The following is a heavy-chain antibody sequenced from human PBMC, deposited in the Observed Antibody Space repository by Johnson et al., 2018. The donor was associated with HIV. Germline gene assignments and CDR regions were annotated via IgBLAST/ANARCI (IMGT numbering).Heavy chain of an antibody. D-gene: IGHD6-6*01. J-gene: IGHJ3*02. CDR3: AKSSSSFGAFDI. V-gene: IGHV3-30-3*02. CDR2: ISYDGSNK. CDR1: GFTFSSYA. Sequence: QVQLVESGGGLVKPGGSLRLSCAASGFTFSSYAMHWVRQAPGKGLEWVAVISYDGSNKYYADSVKGRFTISRDNSKNTLYLQMNSLRAEDTAVYYCAKSSSSFGAFDIWGQGTMVTVSS.